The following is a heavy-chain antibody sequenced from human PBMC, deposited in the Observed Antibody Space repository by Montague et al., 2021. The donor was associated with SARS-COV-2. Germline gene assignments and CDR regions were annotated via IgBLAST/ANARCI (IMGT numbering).Heavy chain of an antibody. CDR3: ARAFLWTLDV. Sequence: SETLSLTCAVYGGSFIGYYWSWIRQPPGRGLEWIGEINDSGITNHNPSLKSRDTMSVDTSKKQFSLKLRSVTAADAAVYYCARAFLWTLDVWGQGTLVTVSS. CDR2: INDSGIT. J-gene: IGHJ4*02. CDR1: GGSFIGYY. V-gene: IGHV4-34*01. D-gene: IGHD3/OR15-3a*01.